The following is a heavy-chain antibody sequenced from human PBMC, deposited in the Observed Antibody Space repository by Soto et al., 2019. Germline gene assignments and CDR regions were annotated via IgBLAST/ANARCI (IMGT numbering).Heavy chain of an antibody. Sequence: SETLSLTCTVSGCSISSYYWSWIRQPPGKGLEWIGYIYYSGSTNYNPSLKSRVTISVDTSKNQFSLKLSSVTAADTAVYYCAREARIPSADRFLEWREKDYYYYYMDVWGKGTTVTVSS. D-gene: IGHD3-3*01. J-gene: IGHJ6*03. CDR3: AREARIPSADRFLEWREKDYYYYYMDV. CDR1: GCSISSYY. V-gene: IGHV4-59*01. CDR2: IYYSGST.